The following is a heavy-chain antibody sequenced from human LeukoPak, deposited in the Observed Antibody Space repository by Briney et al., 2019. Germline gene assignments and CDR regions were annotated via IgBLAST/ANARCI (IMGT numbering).Heavy chain of an antibody. CDR2: INPSGGST. CDR3: ARARGFGELYGWFDP. V-gene: IGHV1-46*01. J-gene: IGHJ5*02. Sequence: ASEKVSCKASGYTFTSYYMHWVRQAPPQGLEWMGIINPSGGSTSYAQNFQGRVTMTRDTSTSTVYMELSSVRSEDTAAYYCARARGFGELYGWFDPWGQGTLVTVSS. CDR1: GYTFTSYY. D-gene: IGHD3-10*01.